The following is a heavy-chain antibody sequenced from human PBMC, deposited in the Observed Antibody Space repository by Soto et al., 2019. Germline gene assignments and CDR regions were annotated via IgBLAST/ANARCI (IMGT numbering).Heavy chain of an antibody. V-gene: IGHV4-59*01. Sequence: QVQLQESGPGLVKPSETLSLTCTVSGGSISSYYWSWIRQPPGKGLEWIGYIYYSGSTNYNPSLKSRVTTSVETSKTQFSLKLSSVTAADTAVYYCARARVVPAAVDYYYYMDVWGKGTTVTVSS. CDR1: GGSISSYY. CDR3: ARARVVPAAVDYYYYMDV. CDR2: IYYSGST. D-gene: IGHD2-2*01. J-gene: IGHJ6*03.